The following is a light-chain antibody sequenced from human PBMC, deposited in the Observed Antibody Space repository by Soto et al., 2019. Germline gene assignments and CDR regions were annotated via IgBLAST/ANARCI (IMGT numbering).Light chain of an antibody. CDR1: QTGNNNY. V-gene: IGKV3-20*01. CDR2: GVY. Sequence: DIVLTQSPGTLSLSPGERATLSCRASQTGNNNYLAWYQHKSGQAPRLLIYGVYTRASGIPDRFSGSGSGTEFTLTITRLEPEDSAVYFCQHHGYSPWTFGQGTTADI. CDR3: QHHGYSPWT. J-gene: IGKJ1*01.